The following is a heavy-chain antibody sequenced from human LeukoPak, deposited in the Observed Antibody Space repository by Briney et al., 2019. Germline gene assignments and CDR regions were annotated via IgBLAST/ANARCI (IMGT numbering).Heavy chain of an antibody. Sequence: SETLSLTCSVSGGSISSSSYYWGWIRQPPGKGLEWIGNIYYSGSTYYIPSLKSRVTISVDTSKNQFSLKLSSVTAADTAVYYCARSHYDSSGYYRDYWGQGTLVTVSS. CDR1: GGSISSSSYY. CDR2: IYYSGST. V-gene: IGHV4-39*07. D-gene: IGHD3-22*01. J-gene: IGHJ4*02. CDR3: ARSHYDSSGYYRDY.